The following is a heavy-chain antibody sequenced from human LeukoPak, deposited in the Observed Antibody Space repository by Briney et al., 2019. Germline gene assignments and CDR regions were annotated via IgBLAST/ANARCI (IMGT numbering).Heavy chain of an antibody. CDR3: ARDKYDSSGHNWFDP. D-gene: IGHD3-22*01. Sequence: SETLSLTCTVSGGSISSYYWSWIRQPAGKGLEWIGRIYTSGSTNYNPSLKSRVTMSVDTSKNQFSLKLSSVTAADTAVYYCARDKYDSSGHNWFDPWGQGTLVTVSS. CDR1: GGSISSYY. CDR2: IYTSGST. V-gene: IGHV4-4*07. J-gene: IGHJ5*02.